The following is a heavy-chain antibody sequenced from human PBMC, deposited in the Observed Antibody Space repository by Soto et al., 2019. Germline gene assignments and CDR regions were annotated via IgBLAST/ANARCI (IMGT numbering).Heavy chain of an antibody. Sequence: QEQVVQSGPAMKEPGSSVKVSCRASGIMSSGYGFSWVRQAPGQGLEWVGMINPILDSTHYAQNLQGRVSLSVDTSRDPAYLEVTSLRLQDRAIYFCATMKRARLDSWGRGTVVTVPS. J-gene: IGHJ4*02. CDR3: ATMKRARLDS. D-gene: IGHD6-25*01. V-gene: IGHV1-69*09. CDR2: INPILDST. CDR1: GIMSSGYG.